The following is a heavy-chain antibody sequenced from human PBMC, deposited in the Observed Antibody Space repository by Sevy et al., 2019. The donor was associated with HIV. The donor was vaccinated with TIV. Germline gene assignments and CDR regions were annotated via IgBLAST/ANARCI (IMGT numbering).Heavy chain of an antibody. V-gene: IGHV4-38-2*01. D-gene: IGHD6-19*01. CDR2: IYHSGYS. CDR3: ARAIGTQVAGLYYFDY. Sequence: SETLSLTCAVSAYSISSDYYWGWIRQPPGKGLEWIGSIYHSGYSYYNPSFKSRVTISVNTSKNQFSLKLGSVTAADTAVYYCARAIGTQVAGLYYFDYWGQGTLVTVSS. J-gene: IGHJ4*02. CDR1: AYSISSDYY.